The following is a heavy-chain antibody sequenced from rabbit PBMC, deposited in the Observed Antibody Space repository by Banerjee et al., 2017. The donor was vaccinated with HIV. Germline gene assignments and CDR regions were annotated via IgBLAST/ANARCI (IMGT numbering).Heavy chain of an antibody. CDR2: IYAGSSGST. D-gene: IGHD1-1*01. J-gene: IGHJ4*01. CDR1: GFSFSTSYY. CDR3: ARSSYVSSSGYPYPYYFNL. V-gene: IGHV1S45*01. Sequence: QEQLEESGGDLVKPGASLTLTCTASGFSFSTSYYMCWVRQAPGKGLEWIACIYAGSSGSTYYASWAKGRFTISKTSSTTVTLQMTSLTAADTATYFCARSSYVSSSGYPYPYYFNLWGPGTLVTVS.